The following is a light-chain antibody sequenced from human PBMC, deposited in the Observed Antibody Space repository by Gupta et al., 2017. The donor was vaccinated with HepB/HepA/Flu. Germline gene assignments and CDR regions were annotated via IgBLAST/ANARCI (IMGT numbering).Light chain of an antibody. J-gene: IGKJ4*02. Sequence: DIVMTQSPDSLAVSLGERATINCKSSQSVLYSSNNKNYLTWYQQKPGQPPKLLIYWSSTRDSGVPDRFSGSGSGTDFTLNISRVEAEDVGVYYCLQYSPSSPTFGRGTKVEIK. CDR2: WSS. CDR1: QSVLYSSNNKNY. CDR3: LQYSPSSPT. V-gene: IGKV4-1*01.